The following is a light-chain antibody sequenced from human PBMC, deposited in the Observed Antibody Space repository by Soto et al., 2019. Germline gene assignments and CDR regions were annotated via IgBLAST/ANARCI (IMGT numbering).Light chain of an antibody. V-gene: IGLV3-21*04. J-gene: IGLJ3*02. CDR1: NIGTYS. CDR2: YGT. Sequence: SYELTQSPSVSVAPGKTATITCGGDNIGTYSVHWYQQKPGQAPVLVIYYGTDRPSGIPERFSGSNSGNTAPLTISRVEAGDEADYYCQVWDSSSDHWVFGGGTKLTVL. CDR3: QVWDSSSDHWV.